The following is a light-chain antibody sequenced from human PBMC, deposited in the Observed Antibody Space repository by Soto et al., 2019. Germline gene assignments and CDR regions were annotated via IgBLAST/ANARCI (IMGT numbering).Light chain of an antibody. CDR1: SSNIGAGYD. Sequence: QAVVTQPPSVSGAPGQRVTISCTGSSSNIGAGYDVHWYQQLPGTAPKLLIHGNSNRPSGVPDRFSGSKSGTSASLAITGLQAEDEADYYCQSYDSSLSALVFGGGTKLTVL. J-gene: IGLJ2*01. V-gene: IGLV1-40*01. CDR3: QSYDSSLSALV. CDR2: GNS.